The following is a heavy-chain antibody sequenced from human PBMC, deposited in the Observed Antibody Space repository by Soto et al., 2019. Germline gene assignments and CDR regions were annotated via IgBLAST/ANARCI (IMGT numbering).Heavy chain of an antibody. V-gene: IGHV4-61*08. Sequence: GGCCRIMKKQTPGKGLEWIAYMNYGGYPKYTSSLKSRVTMSMDTSKNQLSLEVASVTAADTAVYYCAGQATDSDDLTGSAYWRKRTPVTVSP. CDR2: MNYGGYP. J-gene: IGHJ4*02. CDR3: AGQATDSDDLTGSAY. CDR1: GGCC. D-gene: IGHD3-9*01.